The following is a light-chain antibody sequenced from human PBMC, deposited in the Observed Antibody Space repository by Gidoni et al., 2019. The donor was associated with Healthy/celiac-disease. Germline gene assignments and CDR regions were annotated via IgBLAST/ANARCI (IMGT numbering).Light chain of an antibody. V-gene: IGLV3-1*01. CDR2: QDN. J-gene: IGLJ2*01. CDR3: QAGDSSTPVV. Sequence: YELPPPPSVSVSPGETASITCSGDKLGDKYACWYQQKPGQSPVLVIYQDNKRPSGIPERFSGSNSGNTATLTISGTQAMDEADYYCQAGDSSTPVVFGGGTKLTVL. CDR1: KLGDKY.